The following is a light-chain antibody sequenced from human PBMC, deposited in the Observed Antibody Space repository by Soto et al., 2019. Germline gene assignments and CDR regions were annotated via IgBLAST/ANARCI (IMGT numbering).Light chain of an antibody. Sequence: DIQLTQSPSSVSASIGDRVTITCWASQDIRSCLAWYQQKAGKAPKLVISAASTLQRGVPSRFSGSGFATNFTLAITSLQSDDFATYYYQQGNSFPITFGRGTRLDIK. J-gene: IGKJ5*01. CDR3: QQGNSFPIT. CDR2: AAS. V-gene: IGKV1-12*01. CDR1: QDIRSC.